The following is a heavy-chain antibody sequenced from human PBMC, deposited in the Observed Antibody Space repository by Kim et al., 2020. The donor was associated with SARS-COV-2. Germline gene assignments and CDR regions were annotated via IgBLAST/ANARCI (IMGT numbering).Heavy chain of an antibody. CDR3: ARDRSDDWGWFDP. J-gene: IGHJ5*02. Sequence: SVKVSCKASGGTFSSYAISWVRQAPGQGLEWMGGIIPIFGTANYAQKFQGRVTITADESTSTAYMELSSLRSEDTAVYYCARDRSDDWGWFDPWGQGTLVTVSS. CDR1: GGTFSSYA. V-gene: IGHV1-69*13. CDR2: IIPIFGTA. D-gene: IGHD2-21*01.